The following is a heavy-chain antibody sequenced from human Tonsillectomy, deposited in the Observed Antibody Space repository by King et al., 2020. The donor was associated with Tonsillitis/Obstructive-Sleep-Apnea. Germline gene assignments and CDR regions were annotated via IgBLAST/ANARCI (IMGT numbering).Heavy chain of an antibody. CDR1: GXTXSNYT. D-gene: IGHD3-16*01. CDR3: SSXXXGXXXXXXXXXXXXXXXXXGXSXFPLXPSSKSXXGGTXALGCLATGY. CDR2: ISYXXSNX. V-gene: IGHV3-30*04. J-gene: IGHJ4*03. Sequence: VQLVEXGGGLVQPXXSLXLSCXASGXTXSNYTXXWVRQAPGKGLEWVALISYXXSNXYXADSVKGRFTIPREXSXNXXFLXXXSLXAEXSAMYYCSSXXXGXXXXXXXXXXXXXXXXXGXSXFPLXPSSKSXXGGTXALGCLATGY.